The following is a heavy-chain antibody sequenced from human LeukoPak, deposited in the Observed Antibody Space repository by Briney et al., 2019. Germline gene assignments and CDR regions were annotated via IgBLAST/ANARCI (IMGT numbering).Heavy chain of an antibody. CDR3: ARVQGSPY. CDR2: ITGDSTYI. V-gene: IGHV3-21*01. Sequence: GGSLRLSCAASGCTFSDYTLNWVRQPPGKGLEWVSSITGDSTYIYYADSVKGRFTVSRDNAKNSLYLHINSLRAEDTAVYYCARVQGSPYWGQGTLVTVSS. CDR1: GCTFSDYT. J-gene: IGHJ4*02.